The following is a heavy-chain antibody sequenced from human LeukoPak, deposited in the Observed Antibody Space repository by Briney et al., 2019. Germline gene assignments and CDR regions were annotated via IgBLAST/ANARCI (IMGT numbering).Heavy chain of an antibody. CDR3: AREAYSSSWYSLSNFDY. CDR2: ISYDGSNK. D-gene: IGHD6-13*01. Sequence: GRPLRLSCAASGFTFSSYAMHWVRQAPGKGLGWVAVISYDGSNKYYADSVKGRFTISRDNSKNTLYLQMNSLRAEDTAVYYCAREAYSSSWYSLSNFDYWGQGTLVTVSS. J-gene: IGHJ4*02. V-gene: IGHV3-30-3*01. CDR1: GFTFSSYA.